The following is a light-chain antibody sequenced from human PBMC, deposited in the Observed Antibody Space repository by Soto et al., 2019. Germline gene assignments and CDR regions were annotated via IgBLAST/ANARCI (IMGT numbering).Light chain of an antibody. CDR1: QSTTNN. Sequence: EIMVTQAPVTVTWATGERATISCRTSQSTTNNYLAWYQQKPGQAPRLLISAATNRATGIPARFSGSGSRTAFTLTISSLQSEDFAVYYCQQHNSWPLTYGGGTKVDIK. CDR2: AAT. CDR3: QQHNSWPLT. V-gene: IGKV3D-15*01. J-gene: IGKJ4*01.